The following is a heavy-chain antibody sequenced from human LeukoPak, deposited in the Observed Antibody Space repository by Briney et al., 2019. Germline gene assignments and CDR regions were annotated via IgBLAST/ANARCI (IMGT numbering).Heavy chain of an antibody. CDR2: VRASSNI. J-gene: IGHJ4*02. CDR3: VRDALHTAHFYY. CDR1: GFTFSSYT. V-gene: IGHV3-48*02. Sequence: PGGSLRLSCAASGFTFSSYTMNWVRQAPGKGPHWVSTVRASSNIHYSESVKGRFTISRDNARNSLYLQMTSLRDEDTAVYYCVRDALHTAHFYYWGQGTLVTVSS. D-gene: IGHD5-18*01.